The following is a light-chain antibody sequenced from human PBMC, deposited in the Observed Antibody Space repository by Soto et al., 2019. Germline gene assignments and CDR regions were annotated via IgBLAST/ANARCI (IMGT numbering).Light chain of an antibody. V-gene: IGKV1-5*03. CDR2: KAS. Sequence: DIQMTQSPSTLSASVGDRVTITCRASQSISSWLAWYQQKPGKVPKLLIYKASSLESGVPSRFSGSGSGTEFTLTISSLQPDDFATYYCQQYNSYSGYTFGQGTKLEIK. CDR1: QSISSW. CDR3: QQYNSYSGYT. J-gene: IGKJ2*01.